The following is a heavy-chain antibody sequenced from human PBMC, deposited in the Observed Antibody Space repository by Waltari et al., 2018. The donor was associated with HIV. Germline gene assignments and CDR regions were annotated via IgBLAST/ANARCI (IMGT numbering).Heavy chain of an antibody. CDR2: IKSSGANI. D-gene: IGHD6-19*01. V-gene: IGHV3-48*01. CDR3: ARGVGSSDWFTHRFDP. J-gene: IGHJ5*02. CDR1: GFTFSVNS. Sequence: EVQLVESGGGLVQSGGSLRLSCAASGFTFSVNSMNWVRQATGKGLEWVAYIKSSGANIYYAESVKGRFTISRDNAKNSLYLQMNSLRAEDTAVYYCARGVGSSDWFTHRFDPWGQGTLVTVSS.